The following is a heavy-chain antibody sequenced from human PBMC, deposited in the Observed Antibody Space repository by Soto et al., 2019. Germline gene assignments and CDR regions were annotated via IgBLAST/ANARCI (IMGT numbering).Heavy chain of an antibody. J-gene: IGHJ4*02. CDR3: ARGIENTAMVISY. CDR1: GGSISSGDYY. Sequence: SETLSLTCTVSGGSISSGDYYWSWIRQPPGKGLEWIGYIYYSGSTYYNPSLKSRVTISVDTSKNQFSLKLSSVTAADAAVYYCARGIENTAMVISYWGQGTLVTVSS. D-gene: IGHD5-18*01. CDR2: IYYSGST. V-gene: IGHV4-30-4*01.